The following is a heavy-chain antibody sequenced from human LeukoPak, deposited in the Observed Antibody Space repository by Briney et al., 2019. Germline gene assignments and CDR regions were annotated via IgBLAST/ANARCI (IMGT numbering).Heavy chain of an antibody. CDR1: GGTFSSYA. V-gene: IGHV1-69*13. Sequence: ASVKVSCKASGGTFSSYAISWVRQAPGQGLEWMGGIIPIFGTANYAQKFQGRVTITADESTSTAYMELSSLRSEDTAVYYCARSSLRYGGNSKAFDYWGQGTLVTVSS. D-gene: IGHD4-23*01. CDR2: IIPIFGTA. J-gene: IGHJ4*02. CDR3: ARSSLRYGGNSKAFDY.